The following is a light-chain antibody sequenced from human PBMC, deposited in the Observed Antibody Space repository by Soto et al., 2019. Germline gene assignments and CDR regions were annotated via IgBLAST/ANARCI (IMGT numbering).Light chain of an antibody. CDR1: QSLSTY. V-gene: IGKV3-11*01. CDR3: KQRANWPIT. CDR2: DAY. Sequence: VLTQSPDTLSLSPGESATLSCRASQSLSTYLAWYQQKPGQAPRLLIYDAYERATGIQARFSGGGSETDFTLTIRSLEPEDFGVYYCKQRANWPITVGQGTRLEI. J-gene: IGKJ5*01.